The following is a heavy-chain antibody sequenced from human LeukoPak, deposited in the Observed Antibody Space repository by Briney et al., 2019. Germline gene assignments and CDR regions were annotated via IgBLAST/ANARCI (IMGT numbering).Heavy chain of an antibody. CDR3: ARDVDTSSHSSQLDP. CDR1: GFTFSTFG. D-gene: IGHD5-18*01. V-gene: IGHV3-33*01. J-gene: IGHJ5*02. CDR2: IQSDGSKQ. Sequence: GGSLRLSCATAGFTFSTFGIHWVRQTPGKGLEWAAAIQSDGSKQYYGDSVKGRFTISRDSSKNTVYLQMNSVRDEDTAVYYCARDVDTSSHSSQLDPWGQGTLVTVSS.